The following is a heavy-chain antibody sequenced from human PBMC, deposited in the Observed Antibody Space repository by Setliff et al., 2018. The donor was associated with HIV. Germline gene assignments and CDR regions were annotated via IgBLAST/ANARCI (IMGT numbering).Heavy chain of an antibody. J-gene: IGHJ4*02. V-gene: IGHV4-39*01. D-gene: IGHD3-22*01. CDR3: ARPYDSLYG. CDR1: GGSISNSDFY. Sequence: SETLSLTCTVSGGSISNSDFYWGWLRQSPGKGLEWIGSIYYRGATYSNPTLQSRVTISADTSKIQFYLKLTSVTAADTAIYYCARPYDSLYGWGQGVLVTVSS. CDR2: IYYRGAT.